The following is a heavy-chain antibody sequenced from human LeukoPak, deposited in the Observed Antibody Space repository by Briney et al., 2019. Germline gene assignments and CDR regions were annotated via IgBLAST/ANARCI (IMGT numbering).Heavy chain of an antibody. CDR2: ISAYNGNT. CDR1: GYTFTSYG. J-gene: IGHJ6*03. CDR3: ASLKQLVPYYYYYYMDV. V-gene: IGHV1-18*01. Sequence: ASVRVSCKASGYTFTSYGISWVRQAPGQGLEWMGWISAYNGNTNHAQKLQGRVTMTTDTSTSTAYMELRSLRSDDTAVYYCASLKQLVPYYYYYYMDVWGKGTTVTVSS. D-gene: IGHD6-6*01.